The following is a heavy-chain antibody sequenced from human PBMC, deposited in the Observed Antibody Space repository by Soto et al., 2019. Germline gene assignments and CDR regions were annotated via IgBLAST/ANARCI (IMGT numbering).Heavy chain of an antibody. CDR1: GYTFTGYY. Sequence: ASVKVSCKASGYTFTGYYMHWVRQAPGQGLEWMGWINPNSGGTNYAQKFQGRVTMTRDTSISTAYMELSRLRSDDTAVYYCAGAVWFGELGDAFDIWGQGTMVTVSS. CDR3: AGAVWFGELGDAFDI. CDR2: INPNSGGT. D-gene: IGHD3-10*01. J-gene: IGHJ3*02. V-gene: IGHV1-2*02.